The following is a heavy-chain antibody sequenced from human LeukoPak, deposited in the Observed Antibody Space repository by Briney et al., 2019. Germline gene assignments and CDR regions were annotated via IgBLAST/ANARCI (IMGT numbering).Heavy chain of an antibody. CDR3: ARATTVTITIDY. CDR1: GYTFTGYY. CDR2: INPNSGGT. V-gene: IGHV1-2*02. D-gene: IGHD4-17*01. Sequence: ASVKVSCKASGYTFTGYYMHWVRQAPGQGLEWMGWINPNSGGTNYAQKFQGRVTMTRDTSISTAYMELSRLRSDDTAVYYCARATTVTITIDYWGQGTLVTVSS. J-gene: IGHJ4*02.